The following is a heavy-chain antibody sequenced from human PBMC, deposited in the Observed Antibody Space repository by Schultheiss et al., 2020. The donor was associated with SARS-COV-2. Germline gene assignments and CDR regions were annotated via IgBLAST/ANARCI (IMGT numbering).Heavy chain of an antibody. CDR1: GGSFSGYY. Sequence: SETLSLTCGVYGGSFSGYYWNWIRQPPGKGLEWIGEINHSGSTNYNPSLKSRVTISVDTSKNQFSLKLSSVTAADTAVYYCARVGDPTQERYSGYELDYYYGMDVWGQGTTVTVSS. V-gene: IGHV4-34*01. J-gene: IGHJ6*02. D-gene: IGHD5-12*01. CDR3: ARVGDPTQERYSGYELDYYYGMDV. CDR2: INHSGST.